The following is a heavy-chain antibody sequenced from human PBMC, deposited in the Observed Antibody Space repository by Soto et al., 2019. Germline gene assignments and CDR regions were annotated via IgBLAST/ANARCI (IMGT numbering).Heavy chain of an antibody. Sequence: GGSLRLSCAASGFTFSSYAMSWVRQAPGKGLEWVSAISGSGGSTYYADSVKGRFTISRDNSKNTLYLQMNSLRAEDTAVYYCAKSESRDYDFWSGYSAFGAFDIWGQGTMVTVSS. CDR1: GFTFSSYA. V-gene: IGHV3-23*01. D-gene: IGHD3-3*01. CDR2: ISGSGGST. CDR3: AKSESRDYDFWSGYSAFGAFDI. J-gene: IGHJ3*02.